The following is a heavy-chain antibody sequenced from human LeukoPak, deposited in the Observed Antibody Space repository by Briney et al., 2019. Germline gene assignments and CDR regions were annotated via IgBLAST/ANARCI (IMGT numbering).Heavy chain of an antibody. D-gene: IGHD3-3*01. J-gene: IGHJ4*02. CDR3: ARDGRAGILEWLN. CDR1: GGTFSSYA. Sequence: SVKVSCKASGGTFSSYAISWVRQAPGQGLEWMGRIIPILGIANYAQKFQGRVTITADKSTSTAYMELSSLRSEDTAVYYCARDGRAGILEWLNWGQGTLVTVSS. CDR2: IIPILGIA. V-gene: IGHV1-69*04.